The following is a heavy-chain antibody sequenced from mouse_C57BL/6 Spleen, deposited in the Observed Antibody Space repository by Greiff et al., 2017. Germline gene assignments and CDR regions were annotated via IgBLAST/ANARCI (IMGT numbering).Heavy chain of an antibody. CDR2: IDPSDSET. Sequence: QVQLQQPGAELVRPGSSVKLSCKASGYTFTSYWMHWVKQRPIQGLEWIGNIDPSDSETHYNQKFKDKATVTVDKSSSTAYMQLSSLTSEDSAVYYCARDTIYYGNYYAMDYWGQGTSVTVSS. CDR3: ARDTIYYGNYYAMDY. V-gene: IGHV1-52*01. CDR1: GYTFTSYW. D-gene: IGHD2-1*01. J-gene: IGHJ4*01.